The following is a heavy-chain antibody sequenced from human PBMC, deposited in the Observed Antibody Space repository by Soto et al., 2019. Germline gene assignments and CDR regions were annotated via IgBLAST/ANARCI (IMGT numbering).Heavy chain of an antibody. CDR3: ARAGAWGSNYDDAAFDA. CDR1: GYTFTSDA. V-gene: IGHV1-3*01. CDR2: INVGTGYT. Sequence: VHLVQSGAEVKKPGASVKVSCRASGYTFTSDAMHWVRQAPGQGLEWMGWINVGTGYTTFSQKFQGRVSITSVKYACTAYMELSSLRSEDTAIYYCARAGAWGSNYDDAAFDAWGQGTKVTVSS. J-gene: IGHJ3*01. D-gene: IGHD3-22*01.